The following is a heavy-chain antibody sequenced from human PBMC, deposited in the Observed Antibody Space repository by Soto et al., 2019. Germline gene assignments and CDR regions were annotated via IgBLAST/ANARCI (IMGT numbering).Heavy chain of an antibody. V-gene: IGHV4-30-4*01. Sequence: SETLSLTCTVPGDSFSSDDYYWSWIRQPPGKGLEWIGYISYRVDTYYSPSLKSRVTMSIDTSKNQFSLNVSSVTAADTAVYYCARVAGVAYCGGDCYHFDYWGQGTLVTVSS. J-gene: IGHJ4*02. CDR1: GDSFSSDDYY. CDR3: ARVAGVAYCGGDCYHFDY. CDR2: ISYRVDT. D-gene: IGHD2-21*02.